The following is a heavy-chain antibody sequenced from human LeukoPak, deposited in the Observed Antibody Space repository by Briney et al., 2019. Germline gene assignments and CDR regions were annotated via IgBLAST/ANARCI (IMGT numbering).Heavy chain of an antibody. CDR3: ARAIAGTSEPSNYYYYYYMDV. D-gene: IGHD1-7*01. CDR1: GFTFSSYW. Sequence: PGGSLRLSCAASGFTFSSYWMSWVRQAPGKGLEWVANIKQDGSEKYYVDSVKGRFTISRDNAKNSLYLQMNSLRAEDTDVYYCARAIAGTSEPSNYYYYYYMDVWGKGTTVTVSS. V-gene: IGHV3-7*01. CDR2: IKQDGSEK. J-gene: IGHJ6*03.